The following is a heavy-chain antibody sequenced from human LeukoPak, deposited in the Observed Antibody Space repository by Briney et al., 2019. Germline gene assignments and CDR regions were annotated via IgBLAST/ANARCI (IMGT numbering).Heavy chain of an antibody. CDR2: IKSKTNGGTT. Sequence: GGSLRLSCAASGFTFNNVWMNWGRQAPGKGLEWVGRIKSKTNGGTTEYAAPVKGRFTISRDNSKNTLYLQMNSLRAEDAAVYYCARARGYGSGTYYYFDYWGQGTLVTVSS. D-gene: IGHD3-10*01. J-gene: IGHJ4*02. CDR3: ARARGYGSGTYYYFDY. V-gene: IGHV3-15*07. CDR1: GFTFNNVW.